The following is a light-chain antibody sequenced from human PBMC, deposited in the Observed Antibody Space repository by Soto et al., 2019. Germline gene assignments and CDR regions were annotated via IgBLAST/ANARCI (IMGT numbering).Light chain of an antibody. CDR3: QQYGSSLFT. CDR1: QSVSSKY. CDR2: GTS. Sequence: DIVLTQSPGTLSLSPGERATLSCRASQSVSSKYLAWYQQKPGQAPRVLIYGTSIRASGVLERFSGGGSGTDFTLTITRLEPEDFAVYYCQQYGSSLFTFGPGTKVDFK. V-gene: IGKV3-20*01. J-gene: IGKJ3*01.